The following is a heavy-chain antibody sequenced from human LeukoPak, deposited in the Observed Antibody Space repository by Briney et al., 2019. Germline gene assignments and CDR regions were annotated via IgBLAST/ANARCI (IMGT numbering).Heavy chain of an antibody. CDR2: IFYSGST. CDR1: GYSISSGYY. J-gene: IGHJ3*02. D-gene: IGHD3-10*01. CDR3: AKSNGYGLVDI. Sequence: SETLSLTCTVSGYSISSGYYWGWIRQPPGKGLEWIGNIFYSGSTYYSPSLKSRVTISQDTSRNQFSLKLNSVTAADTAVYYCAKSNGYGLVDIWGQGTMVTVSS. V-gene: IGHV4-38-2*02.